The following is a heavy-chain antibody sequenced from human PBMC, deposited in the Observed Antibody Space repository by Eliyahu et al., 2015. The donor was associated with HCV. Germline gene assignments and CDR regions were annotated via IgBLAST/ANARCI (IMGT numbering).Heavy chain of an antibody. D-gene: IGHD2-21*02. CDR1: GGSISSGGYY. CDR3: ARETTKLAYCGGDCPHDAFDI. V-gene: IGHV4-31*03. J-gene: IGHJ3*02. CDR2: IYYSGST. Sequence: QVQLQESGPGLVKPSQTLSLTCTVSGGSISSGGYYWSWIRQHPGKGLEWIGYIYYSGSTYYHPSLKSRVTISVDTSKNQFSLKLSSVTAADTAVYYCARETTKLAYCGGDCPHDAFDIWGQGTMVTVSS.